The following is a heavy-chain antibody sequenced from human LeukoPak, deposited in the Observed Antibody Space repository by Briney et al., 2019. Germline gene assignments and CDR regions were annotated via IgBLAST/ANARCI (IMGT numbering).Heavy chain of an antibody. CDR2: IYYTGST. V-gene: IGHV4-59*12. D-gene: IGHD5-12*01. CDR3: ARVAVATITVGWFDP. J-gene: IGHJ5*02. CDR1: GGSISSYY. Sequence: SETLSLTCTVSGGSISSYYWSWIRQPPGKGLEWIGYIYYTGSTNYNPSLESRVTISVDTSKNQFSLKLSSVTAADTAVYYCARVAVATITVGWFDPWGQGTLVTVSS.